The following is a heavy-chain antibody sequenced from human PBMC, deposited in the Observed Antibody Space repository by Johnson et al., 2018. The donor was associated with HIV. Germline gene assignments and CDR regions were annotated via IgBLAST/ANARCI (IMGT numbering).Heavy chain of an antibody. CDR3: ARVGASRFDAFHV. J-gene: IGHJ3*01. V-gene: IGHV3-48*04. Sequence: VQLVESGGGLAQPGASLRLSCSASRFTFCRYWMHWVRQAPGKGLEWVASISGSGSARYYADSVKGRFTISRDNARTSLYLQMNSLRAEDTAVYYCARVGASRFDAFHVWGQGTMVTVSS. D-gene: IGHD3-16*01. CDR1: RFTFCRYW. CDR2: ISGSGSAR.